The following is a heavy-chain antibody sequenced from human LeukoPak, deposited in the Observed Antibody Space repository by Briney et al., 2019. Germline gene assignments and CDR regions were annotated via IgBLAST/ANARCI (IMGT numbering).Heavy chain of an antibody. J-gene: IGHJ5*02. Sequence: PGGSLRLSCAASGFTFYDYAMHWVRQAPGKGLEWVSGISWNSGSIGYADSVKGRFTISRDNAKNSLYLQMNSLRAEDTALYYCARGYYYDTSGSLGWFDPWGQGTLVTVSS. CDR2: ISWNSGSI. CDR1: GFTFYDYA. CDR3: ARGYYYDTSGSLGWFDP. D-gene: IGHD3-22*01. V-gene: IGHV3-9*01.